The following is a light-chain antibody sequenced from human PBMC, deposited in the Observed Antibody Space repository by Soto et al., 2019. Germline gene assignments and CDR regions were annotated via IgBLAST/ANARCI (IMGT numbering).Light chain of an antibody. V-gene: IGLV4-69*01. CDR1: SGHSSYA. CDR2: LDSDGSH. J-gene: IGLJ2*01. Sequence: QSVLTQSPSASASLGASVKLTCTLSSGHSSYAIAWHQQQPEKGPRYLMKLDSDGSHTKGDAIPDRFSGSSSGAERYLTISSLQSEDEADDYWQTGGTGIHVVFGGGTKLTVL. CDR3: QTGGTGIHVV.